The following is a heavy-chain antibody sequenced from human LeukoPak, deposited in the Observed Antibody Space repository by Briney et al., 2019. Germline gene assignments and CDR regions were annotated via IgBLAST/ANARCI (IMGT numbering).Heavy chain of an antibody. CDR1: GFTFSTYG. D-gene: IGHD3-22*01. J-gene: IGHJ4*02. V-gene: IGHV3-23*01. Sequence: GGSLRLSCAASGFTFSTYGMNWVRQAPGKGLEWVSGISPSGGITYYADSVKGRFTISRDNSKNTLYLQMNSLRAEDTAVYYCAKDVSYYYDSSGYYFDDYWGQGTLVTVSS. CDR3: AKDVSYYYDSSGYYFDDY. CDR2: ISPSGGIT.